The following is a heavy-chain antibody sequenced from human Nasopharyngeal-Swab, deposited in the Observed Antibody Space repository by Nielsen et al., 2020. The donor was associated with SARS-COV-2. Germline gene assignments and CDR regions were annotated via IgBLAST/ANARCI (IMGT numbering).Heavy chain of an antibody. V-gene: IGHV3-21*01. CDR1: GFTSSSYS. J-gene: IGHJ4*02. CDR2: ISCSSSYI. D-gene: IGHD6-19*01. Sequence: GESLKISCAASGFTSSSYSMNWVRQAPGKGLEWVSSISCSSSYIYYADSVKGRFTISRDNAKNSLYLQMNSLRAEDTAVYYCARDDGQWLNPVYYFDYWGQGTLVTVSS. CDR3: ARDDGQWLNPVYYFDY.